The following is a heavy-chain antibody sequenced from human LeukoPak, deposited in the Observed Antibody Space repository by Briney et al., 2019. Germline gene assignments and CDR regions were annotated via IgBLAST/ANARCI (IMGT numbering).Heavy chain of an antibody. CDR2: INSDGSST. CDR3: ATSTYCSGGSCYSRTFQY. J-gene: IGHJ4*02. V-gene: IGHV3-74*01. CDR1: RFTFSSYW. D-gene: IGHD2-15*01. Sequence: GGSLRLSCAASRFTFSSYWMHWVRQAPGKGLVWVSRINSDGSSTGYADSVKGRFTISRDNAKNTLYLQMNSLRAEDTAVYYCATSTYCSGGSCYSRTFQYWGQGTLVTVSS.